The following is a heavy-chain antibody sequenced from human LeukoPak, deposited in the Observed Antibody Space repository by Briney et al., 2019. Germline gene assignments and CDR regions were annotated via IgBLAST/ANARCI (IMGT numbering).Heavy chain of an antibody. CDR2: IYYSGST. D-gene: IGHD4-17*01. CDR3: ASGSYGDYNPGFDY. J-gene: IGHJ4*02. Sequence: SETLSLTCTVSGGSISSYYWSWIRQPPGKGLEWIGYIYYSGSTNYNPSLKSRVTISVDTSKNQFSLKLSSVTAADTAVYYCASGSYGDYNPGFDYWGQGTLVTVSS. V-gene: IGHV4-59*01. CDR1: GGSISSYY.